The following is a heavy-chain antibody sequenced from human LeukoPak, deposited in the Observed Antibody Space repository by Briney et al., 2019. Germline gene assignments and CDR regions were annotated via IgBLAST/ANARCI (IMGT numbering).Heavy chain of an antibody. V-gene: IGHV1-18*01. CDR3: ASLDY. CDR1: GYTFTTYG. J-gene: IGHJ4*02. Sequence: VASVKVSCKASGYTFTTYGITWVRQAPGQGLEWMGWISAYNGKTNSSQKDQGRVTMTRDSSTRTASMELRNLRSEDTAVYYCASLDYWGQGTLVTVS. CDR2: ISAYNGKT.